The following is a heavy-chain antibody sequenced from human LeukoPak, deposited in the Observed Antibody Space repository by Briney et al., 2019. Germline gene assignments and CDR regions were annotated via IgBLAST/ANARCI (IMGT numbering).Heavy chain of an antibody. V-gene: IGHV3-38-3*01. CDR2: ISGGST. CDR1: GFTVSSNE. D-gene: IGHD3-10*01. Sequence: GGSLRLSCAASGFTVSSNEMSWVRQAPGKGLEWVSSISGGSTYYADSRKGRFTISRDNSKNTLHLQMNSLRAEDTAVYYCAKIRRRGPGDDAFDIWGQGTMVTVSS. J-gene: IGHJ3*02. CDR3: AKIRRRGPGDDAFDI.